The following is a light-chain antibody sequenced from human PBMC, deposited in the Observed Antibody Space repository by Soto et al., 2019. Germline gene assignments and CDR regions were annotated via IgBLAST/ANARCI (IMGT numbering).Light chain of an antibody. Sequence: EIVLTRSPATLSLSPGERATLSCRASQTVSSSLAWYQQKPGQAPRLLIYEVSNRATGIPARFSGSGSGADFTLTISRLEPEDFAVYYCQQYGRSPPYTFGQGTKLEI. CDR2: EVS. V-gene: IGKV3-20*01. J-gene: IGKJ2*01. CDR3: QQYGRSPPYT. CDR1: QTVSSS.